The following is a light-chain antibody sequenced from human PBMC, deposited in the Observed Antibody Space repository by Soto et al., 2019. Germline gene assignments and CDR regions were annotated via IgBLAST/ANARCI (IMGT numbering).Light chain of an antibody. V-gene: IGKV2-28*01. CDR1: QSLLHSNGYNY. CDR2: LGS. J-gene: IGKJ5*01. Sequence: IVMTQSPLSLPFTPGEPASISCRSSQSLLHSNGYNYFDWYLQKPGQSPHLLIYLGSNRASGVPDRFSGSGSGTDFTLKISRVEAEDVGVYYCMQTLQTPLTFGQGTRLEIK. CDR3: MQTLQTPLT.